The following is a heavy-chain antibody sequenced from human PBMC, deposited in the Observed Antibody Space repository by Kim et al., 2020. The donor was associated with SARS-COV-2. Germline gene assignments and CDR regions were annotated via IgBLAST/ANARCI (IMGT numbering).Heavy chain of an antibody. CDR3: ASGSITGYHDY. Sequence: GGSLRLSCAASGFTFSSYAMHWVRQAPGKGLEWVAVISYDGSNKYYADSVKGRFTISRDNSKNTLYLQMNSLRAEDTAVYYCASGSITGYHDYWGQGTLV. CDR2: ISYDGSNK. V-gene: IGHV3-30-3*01. D-gene: IGHD1-20*01. J-gene: IGHJ4*02. CDR1: GFTFSSYA.